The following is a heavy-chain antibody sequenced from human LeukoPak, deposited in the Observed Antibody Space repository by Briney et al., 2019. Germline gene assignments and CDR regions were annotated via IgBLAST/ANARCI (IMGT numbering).Heavy chain of an antibody. Sequence: GGSLRLSCAASGFTFSSYSMNWVRQAPGKGLEWVSSISSSSSYIYYADSAKGRFTISRDNAKNSLYLQMNSLRAEDTAVYYCARDLIVVPAATAWFDPWGQGTLVTVSS. V-gene: IGHV3-21*01. CDR3: ARDLIVVPAATAWFDP. J-gene: IGHJ5*02. D-gene: IGHD2-2*01. CDR1: GFTFSSYS. CDR2: ISSSSSYI.